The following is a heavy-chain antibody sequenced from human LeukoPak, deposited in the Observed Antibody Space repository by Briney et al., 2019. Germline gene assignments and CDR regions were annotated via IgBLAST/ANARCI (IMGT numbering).Heavy chain of an antibody. CDR2: TSGSGGST. V-gene: IGHV3-23*01. D-gene: IGHD3-10*01. J-gene: IGHJ5*02. Sequence: PGGSLRLSCAASGFTFSSYAMSWVRQAPGKGLEWVSATSGSGGSTYYADSVKGRFTISRDNSKNTLYLQMNSLRAEDTAVYYCAKDYGSYGSGSKNWFDPWGQGTLVTVSS. CDR1: GFTFSSYA. CDR3: AKDYGSYGSGSKNWFDP.